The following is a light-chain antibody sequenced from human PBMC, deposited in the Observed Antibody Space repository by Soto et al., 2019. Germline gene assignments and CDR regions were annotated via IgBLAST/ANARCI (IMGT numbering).Light chain of an antibody. CDR2: GAS. Sequence: AIQLTQSPSSLSASVGDRVTTTCRASQGISSYLAWYQQKPGKPPKVLIYGASNLQSGVPPRFSGSGSGTDFTLAISSLQPEDSATYYCLQDINYPWTFGQGTKVDIK. V-gene: IGKV1-6*01. CDR3: LQDINYPWT. J-gene: IGKJ1*01. CDR1: QGISSY.